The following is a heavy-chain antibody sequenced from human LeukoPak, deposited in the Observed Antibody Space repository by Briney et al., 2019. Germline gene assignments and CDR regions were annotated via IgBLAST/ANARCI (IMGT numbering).Heavy chain of an antibody. V-gene: IGHV3-21*01. D-gene: IGHD1-14*01. CDR3: ATNPELRGWFDS. J-gene: IGHJ5*01. Sequence: PGGSLRLSCVASRFSLSGYTMNWVRQAPGKALEWVSSITGSGNYIYYADSLKGRFTVSRDNTKNSLFLQMNSLRAEDTAVYYCATNPELRGWFDSWGLGTLVTVSS. CDR1: RFSLSGYT. CDR2: ITGSGNYI.